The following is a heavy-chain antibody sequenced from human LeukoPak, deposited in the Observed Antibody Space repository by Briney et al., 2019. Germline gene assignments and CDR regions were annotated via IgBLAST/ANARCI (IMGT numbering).Heavy chain of an antibody. Sequence: GGSLRLSCAASGFTFSSYAMSWVRQAPGKGLEWVSAISNSGGSTYYADSVKGRFTISRDNSKSTLSLQMNSLRAEDTAVYYCARDAGNYGDSNYFDYWGQGTLVTVSS. CDR2: ISNSGGST. CDR3: ARDAGNYGDSNYFDY. CDR1: GFTFSSYA. J-gene: IGHJ4*02. D-gene: IGHD4-17*01. V-gene: IGHV3-23*01.